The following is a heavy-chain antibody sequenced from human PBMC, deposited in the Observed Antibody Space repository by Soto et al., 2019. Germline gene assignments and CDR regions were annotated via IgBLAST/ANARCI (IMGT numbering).Heavy chain of an antibody. CDR1: GGSIYRSGYY. CDR2: IDYNGVT. J-gene: IGHJ4*02. V-gene: IGHV4-39*01. CDR3: GKVLVGATGHTDYDS. Sequence: SETLSLTCTVSGGSIYRSGYYWGWIRQPPGRGLEWIGNIDYNGVTYSNPSLKSRVTISRDTSKNQFSLKLTSVTAADTALYYCGKVLVGATGHTDYDSWGPGTLVTVSS. D-gene: IGHD2-15*01.